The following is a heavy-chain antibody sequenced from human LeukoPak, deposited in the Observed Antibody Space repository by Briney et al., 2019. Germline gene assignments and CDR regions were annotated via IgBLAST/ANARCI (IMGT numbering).Heavy chain of an antibody. CDR2: ISSSSSYI. Sequence: GGSLRLSCAASGFTFSSYSMNWVRQAPGKGLEWVSSISSSSSYIYYADSVKGRFTISRDNAKNSLYLKMNSLRAEDTAVYYCARLLVYNSGGEAFDHWGQGTLVTVSS. D-gene: IGHD1-20*01. CDR1: GFTFSSYS. V-gene: IGHV3-21*01. CDR3: ARLLVYNSGGEAFDH. J-gene: IGHJ4*02.